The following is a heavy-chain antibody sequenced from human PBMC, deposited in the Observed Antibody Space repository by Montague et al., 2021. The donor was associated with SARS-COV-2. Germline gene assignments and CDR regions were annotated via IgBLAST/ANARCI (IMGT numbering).Heavy chain of an antibody. D-gene: IGHD2-2*01. CDR3: ARQGDQLLLEYWFDP. Sequence: SGTLSLTCTVSGGSISSSSYYWGWIRQPPGKGLEWIGSIYYSGSTYYNPSLKSRVTISVDTSKNRFSLKLSSVTAADTAVYYCARQGDQLLLEYWFDPWGQGTLVTVSS. V-gene: IGHV4-39*01. CDR1: GGSISSSSYY. J-gene: IGHJ5*02. CDR2: IYYSGST.